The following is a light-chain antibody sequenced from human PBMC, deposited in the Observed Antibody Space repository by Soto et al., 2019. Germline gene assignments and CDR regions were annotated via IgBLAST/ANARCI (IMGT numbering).Light chain of an antibody. J-gene: IGKJ1*01. CDR2: KAS. V-gene: IGKV1-5*03. Sequence: DNQMTQSPSTLSASVGDRVTITCLASQSISSWLAWYQQKPGKAPKLLIYKASSLESGVPSRFSGSGSGTEFTLTISSLQPDDFATYYCQQYNSYSRTFGQGTKVDIK. CDR1: QSISSW. CDR3: QQYNSYSRT.